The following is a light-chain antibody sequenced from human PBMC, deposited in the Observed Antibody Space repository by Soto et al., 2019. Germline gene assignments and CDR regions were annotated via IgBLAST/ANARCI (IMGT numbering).Light chain of an antibody. CDR2: DAS. Sequence: ETVLTQSPVTLSLYPGEGATLSCRASQSVSRYLAWYQQKPGQAPRLLIYDASNRATGIPARFSGSGSGTDFTLTISRLEPEDFAVYYCQQYGSLSWAFGQGTKVDI. J-gene: IGKJ1*01. CDR1: QSVSRY. CDR3: QQYGSLSWA. V-gene: IGKV3-20*01.